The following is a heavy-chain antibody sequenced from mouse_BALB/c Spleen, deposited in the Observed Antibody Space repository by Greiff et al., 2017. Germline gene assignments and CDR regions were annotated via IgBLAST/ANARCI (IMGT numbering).Heavy chain of an antibody. CDR3: RCGNYPYWYFDV. Sequence: EVQLQESGAELVRSGASVKLSCTASGFNIKDYYMHWVKQRPEQGLEWIGWIDPENGDTEYAPKFQGKATMTADTSSNTAYLQLSSLTSEDTAVYYCRCGNYPYWYFDVWGAGTTVTVSS. V-gene: IGHV14-4*02. CDR1: GFNIKDYY. D-gene: IGHD2-1*01. J-gene: IGHJ1*01. CDR2: IDPENGDT.